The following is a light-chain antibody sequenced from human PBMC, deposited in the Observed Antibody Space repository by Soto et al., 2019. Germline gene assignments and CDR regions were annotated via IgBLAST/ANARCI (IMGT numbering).Light chain of an antibody. J-gene: IGLJ2*01. Sequence: QSVLTQPPSASGTPGQRVTISCSGSSSNIGSNPVNWYQQLPGTAPKLLIYINNQRPSGVPDRCSGSKSATSASLAISGRQSEDEADYYCGASDESLNGVVFGGGTKVTVL. V-gene: IGLV1-44*01. CDR1: SSNIGSNP. CDR3: GASDESLNGVV. CDR2: INN.